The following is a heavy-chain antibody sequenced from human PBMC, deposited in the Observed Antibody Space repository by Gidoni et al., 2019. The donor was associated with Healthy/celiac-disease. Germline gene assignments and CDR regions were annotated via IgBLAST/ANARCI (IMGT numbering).Heavy chain of an antibody. J-gene: IGHJ4*02. Sequence: QLQLQESGPGLVKPSETLSLTCPVSGGSISSSSYYWGWIRQPPGKGLEWIGSIYYSGSTYYNPSLKSRVTISVDTSKNQFSLKLSSVTAADTAVYYCARRDSSGYYSLYFDYWGQGTLVTVSS. CDR3: ARRDSSGYYSLYFDY. D-gene: IGHD3-22*01. CDR1: GGSISSSSYY. CDR2: IYYSGST. V-gene: IGHV4-39*07.